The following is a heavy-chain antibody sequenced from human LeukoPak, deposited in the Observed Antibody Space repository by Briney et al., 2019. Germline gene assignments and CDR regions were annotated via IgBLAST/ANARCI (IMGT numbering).Heavy chain of an antibody. J-gene: IGHJ4*02. Sequence: PGGSLRLSCAASGFTFSDYYMSWVRQAPGKGLEWVSGINWNGGSTGYADSVKGRFTISRDNAKNSLYLQMNSLRAEDTALYYCARWEDCSSTSCYGVGYWGQGTLVTVSS. V-gene: IGHV3-20*04. D-gene: IGHD2-2*01. CDR2: INWNGGST. CDR1: GFTFSDYY. CDR3: ARWEDCSSTSCYGVGY.